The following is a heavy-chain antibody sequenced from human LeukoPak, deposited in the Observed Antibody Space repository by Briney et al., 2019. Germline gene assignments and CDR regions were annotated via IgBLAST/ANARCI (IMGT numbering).Heavy chain of an antibody. CDR1: GGSMSDYY. V-gene: IGHV4-59*01. CDR2: IYYSGST. CDR3: ARGGRVAVAGLFGF. J-gene: IGHJ4*02. D-gene: IGHD6-19*01. Sequence: SETLSLTCTVSGGSMSDYYWSWIRQPPGKGLEWIGYIYYSGSTNYNPSLKSRVTISVDTSKNQFSLKLTSVTAADTAVYYCARGGRVAVAGLFGFWGQGISVTVSS.